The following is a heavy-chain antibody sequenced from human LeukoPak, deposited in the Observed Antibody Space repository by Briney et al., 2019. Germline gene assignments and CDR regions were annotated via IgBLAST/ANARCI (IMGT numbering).Heavy chain of an antibody. D-gene: IGHD3-3*01. J-gene: IGHJ6*03. V-gene: IGHV3-23*01. Sequence: SGGSLRLSCAASGLTFSNYAMSWVRQAPGKGLEWVSTISGSGGRTYYADSVKGRFTISRDNAKNSLYLQMNSLRAEDTAVYYCARVGVVTYYYYYYMDVWGKGTTVTVSS. CDR1: GLTFSNYA. CDR2: ISGSGGRT. CDR3: ARVGVVTYYYYYYMDV.